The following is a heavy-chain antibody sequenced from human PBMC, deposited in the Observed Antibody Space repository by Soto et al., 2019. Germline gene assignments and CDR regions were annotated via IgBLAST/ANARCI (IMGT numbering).Heavy chain of an antibody. CDR3: AHAGDYDLLTFDH. Sequence: ITLKESGPTLVRPAQTLTLTCDFSGFSLSTYDMGVAWIRQPPGKALEWLALIYWDDDKRYSPSLKDRLAISKDTSSNQVVLTITNMDPGDTATYFCAHAGDYDLLTFDHWGPGTLVTVSS. D-gene: IGHD4-17*01. V-gene: IGHV2-5*02. CDR2: IYWDDDK. J-gene: IGHJ4*02. CDR1: GFSLSTYDMG.